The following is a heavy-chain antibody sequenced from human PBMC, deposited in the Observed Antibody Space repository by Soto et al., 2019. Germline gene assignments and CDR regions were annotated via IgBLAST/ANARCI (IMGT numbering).Heavy chain of an antibody. J-gene: IGHJ6*02. CDR1: GFTFCSYA. CDR3: AREGPGTAYSSGWYYYGMDV. Sequence: GGSLRLSCAACGFTFCSYAMHWVRQAPGKGLEWVAVISYDGSNKYYADSVKGRFTISRDNFKNTLYLQMSSLRAEDTAVYYCAREGPGTAYSSGWYYYGMDVWGQGTTVTVSS. V-gene: IGHV3-30-3*01. CDR2: ISYDGSNK. D-gene: IGHD6-19*01.